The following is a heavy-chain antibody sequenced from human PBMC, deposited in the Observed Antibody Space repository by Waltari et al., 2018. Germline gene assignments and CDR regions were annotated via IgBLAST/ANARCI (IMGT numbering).Heavy chain of an antibody. CDR2: ISSSSSNI. V-gene: IGHV3-21*01. CDR1: GFTFSSYS. D-gene: IGHD1-1*01. CDR3: ARDLRRDRKATGTGAYYYGMDV. J-gene: IGHJ6*02. Sequence: EVQLVESGGGLVKPGGSLRLSCAASGFTFSSYSMNWVRQAPGKGLEWVSSISSSSSNIYYADSVKGRFTISRDNAKNSLYLQMNSLRAEDTAVYYCARDLRRDRKATGTGAYYYGMDVWGQGTTVTVSS.